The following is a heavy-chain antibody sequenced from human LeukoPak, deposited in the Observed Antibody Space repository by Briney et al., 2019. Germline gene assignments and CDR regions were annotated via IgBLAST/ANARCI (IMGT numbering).Heavy chain of an antibody. J-gene: IGHJ5*02. V-gene: IGHV4-39*01. CDR2: IYYSGST. CDR1: GGSISSSSYY. CDR3: ARHAEGWLHPNWFAP. Sequence: SETLSLTCTVSGGSISSSSYYWGWIRQPPGKGLEWIGSIYYSGSTYYNPSLKSRVTISVDTSKNQFSLKLSSVTAADTAVYYCARHAEGWLHPNWFAPWGQGTLVTVSS. D-gene: IGHD5-24*01.